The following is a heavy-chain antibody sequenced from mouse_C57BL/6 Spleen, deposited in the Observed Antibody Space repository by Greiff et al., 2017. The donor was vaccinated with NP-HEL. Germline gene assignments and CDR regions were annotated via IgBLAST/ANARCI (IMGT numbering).Heavy chain of an antibody. D-gene: IGHD1-1*01. CDR3: AREEGSSYGYYAMDY. J-gene: IGHJ4*01. V-gene: IGHV1-64*01. CDR2: IHPNSGST. CDR1: GYTFTSYW. Sequence: QVQLQQPGAELVKPGASVKLSCKASGYTFTSYWMHWVKQRSGQGLEWIGMIHPNSGSTNYNEKFKSKATLTVDKSSSTAYMQLSSLTSEDSAVYYCAREEGSSYGYYAMDYWGQGTSVTVSS.